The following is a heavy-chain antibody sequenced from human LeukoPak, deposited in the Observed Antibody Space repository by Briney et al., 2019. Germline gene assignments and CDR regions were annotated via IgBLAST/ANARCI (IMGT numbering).Heavy chain of an antibody. CDR3: ARDSAKLGYFDY. CDR2: IYHSEST. J-gene: IGHJ4*02. CDR1: GYSISSGYY. D-gene: IGHD3-16*01. V-gene: IGHV4-38-2*02. Sequence: SETLSLTCTVSGYSISSGYYWGWIRQPPGKGLEWIGSIYHSESTYYNPSLKSRVTISVDTSKNQFSLKLSSVTAADTAVYYCARDSAKLGYFDYWGQGTLVTVSS.